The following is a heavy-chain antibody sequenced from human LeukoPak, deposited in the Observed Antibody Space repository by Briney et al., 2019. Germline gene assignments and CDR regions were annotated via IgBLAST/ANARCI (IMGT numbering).Heavy chain of an antibody. D-gene: IGHD2-2*01. V-gene: IGHV3-38-3*01. Sequence: GGSLRLSCAASGFTVSSNEMSWVRQAPGKGPEWVSSISGGSTYYADSRKGRFTISRDNSKNTLHLQMNSLRAEDTAVYYCKKDRDIVVVPAAIGWWFDPWGQGTPVTVSS. CDR3: KKDRDIVVVPAAIGWWFDP. CDR2: ISGGST. J-gene: IGHJ5*02. CDR1: GFTVSSNE.